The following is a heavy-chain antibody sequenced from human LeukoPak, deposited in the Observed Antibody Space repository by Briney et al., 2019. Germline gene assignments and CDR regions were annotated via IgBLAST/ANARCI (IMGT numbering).Heavy chain of an antibody. Sequence: SETLSLTCTVSGVSINPYFWSWIRQPPGKGLEWIGYVYYNGITNYNPSLKSRVSISLDTSKNQFSLRLNSVTAAETAVYYCASQLGGTTFHWGQGTLVTVSS. CDR3: ASQLGGTTFH. J-gene: IGHJ4*02. CDR1: GVSINPYF. D-gene: IGHD1/OR15-1a*01. CDR2: VYYNGIT. V-gene: IGHV4-59*01.